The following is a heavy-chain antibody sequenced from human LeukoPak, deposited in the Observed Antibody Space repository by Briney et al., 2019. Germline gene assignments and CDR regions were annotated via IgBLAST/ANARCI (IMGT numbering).Heavy chain of an antibody. CDR3: ARRGYYYYYYYYMDV. CDR1: GFTVSTNF. Sequence: GGSLRLSCAASGFTVSTNFLTWVRQAPGKGLEWVSIIYSGGSTYYADSVKGRFTISRDNSKNTLYLQMNSLTAEDTAVYYCARRGYYYYYYYYMDVWGKGTTVTVSS. V-gene: IGHV3-66*04. J-gene: IGHJ6*03. CDR2: IYSGGST. D-gene: IGHD3-22*01.